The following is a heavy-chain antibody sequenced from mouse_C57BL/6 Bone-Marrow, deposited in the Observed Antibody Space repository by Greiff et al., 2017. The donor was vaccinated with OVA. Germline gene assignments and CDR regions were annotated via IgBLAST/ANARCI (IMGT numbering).Heavy chain of an antibody. CDR3: KEYDSNYGFDY. V-gene: IGHV1-15*01. Sequence: QVQLKESGAELVRPGASVTLSCKASGYTFTDYEMHWVKQTPVHGLEWIGAIDPETGGTAYNQKFKGKAILTADKSSSTAYMELRSLTSEDSAVYYCKEYDSNYGFDYWGQGTTLTVSS. CDR2: IDPETGGT. J-gene: IGHJ2*01. CDR1: GYTFTDYE. D-gene: IGHD2-5*01.